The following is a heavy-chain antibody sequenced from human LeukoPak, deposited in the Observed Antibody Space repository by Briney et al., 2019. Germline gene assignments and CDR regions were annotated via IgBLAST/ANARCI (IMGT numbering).Heavy chain of an antibody. V-gene: IGHV3-30*02. CDR2: IQYDGSNK. D-gene: IGHD6-19*01. CDR1: GFTLSGYA. Sequence: SGGSLRLSCAASGFTLSGYAMHWVRQAPGKGLEWVAFIQYDGSNKYGDSMKGRFTISRDNSKNTLYLQMNSLRAEDTAVYYCAKVGSYSGYSSGWLDYWGQGTLVTVSS. CDR3: AKVGSYSGYSSGWLDY. J-gene: IGHJ4*02.